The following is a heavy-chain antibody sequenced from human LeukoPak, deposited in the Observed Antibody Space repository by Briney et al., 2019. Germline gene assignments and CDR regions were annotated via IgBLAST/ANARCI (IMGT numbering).Heavy chain of an antibody. D-gene: IGHD6-19*01. CDR3: ARDRSSGWYVYDY. CDR2: ISYDESNK. CDR1: GFTFSTYG. Sequence: GRSLRLSCAASGFTFSTYGMHWVRQAPGEGLEWVALISYDESNKYCADSVKGRFTISRDNSKNTLYLQMNSLRAEDTAVYYCARDRSSGWYVYDYWGQGTLVTVSS. J-gene: IGHJ4*02. V-gene: IGHV3-30*03.